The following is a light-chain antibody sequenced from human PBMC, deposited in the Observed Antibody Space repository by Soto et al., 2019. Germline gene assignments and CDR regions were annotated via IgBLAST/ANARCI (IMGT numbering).Light chain of an antibody. CDR3: SSRTSTSTYV. J-gene: IGLJ1*01. V-gene: IGLV2-14*01. CDR1: SSDIGASKF. CDR2: EVA. Sequence: QSALTQPASVSGSPGQSITISCTGTSSDIGASKFVSWYQQHPGKAPKLMISEVANRPSGVPDRFSGSKSGNTASLTISGLQAEDEADYYCSSRTSTSTYVFGPGTKLTVL.